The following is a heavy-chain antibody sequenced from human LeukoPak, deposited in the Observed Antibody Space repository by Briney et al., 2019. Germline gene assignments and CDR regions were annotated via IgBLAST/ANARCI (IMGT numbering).Heavy chain of an antibody. J-gene: IGHJ4*02. CDR3: ARDRGYYDSSGYYYFDY. CDR2: ISAYNGNT. V-gene: IGHV1-18*01. D-gene: IGHD3-22*01. Sequence: GASVKVSCKASGYTFTSYGISWVRQAPGQGLEWMGWISAYNGNTNYAQKLQGRVTMTTDTSTNTAYMELRSLRSDDTAVYYCARDRGYYDSSGYYYFDYWGQGTLVTVSS. CDR1: GYTFTSYG.